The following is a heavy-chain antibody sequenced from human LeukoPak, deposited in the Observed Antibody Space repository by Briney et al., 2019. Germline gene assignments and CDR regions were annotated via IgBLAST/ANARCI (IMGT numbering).Heavy chain of an antibody. CDR3: TTDLTYLFNFAY. Sequence: GGSLRLSCAASGFSFADAWMAWVRQAPGRGLEWLGRIKGETDGAATDLAAPVKGRFSISRDDSKNTLYLQMHSLQTEDTAVYYCTTDLTYLFNFAYWGQGTLVAVSS. D-gene: IGHD2/OR15-2a*01. CDR2: IKGETDGAAT. CDR1: GFSFADAW. J-gene: IGHJ4*02. V-gene: IGHV3-15*01.